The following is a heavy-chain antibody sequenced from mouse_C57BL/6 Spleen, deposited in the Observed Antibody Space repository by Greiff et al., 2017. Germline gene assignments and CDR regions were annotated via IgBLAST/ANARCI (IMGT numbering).Heavy chain of an antibody. Sequence: EVQLQESGGGLVQPKGSLKLSCAASGFTFNTYAMHWVRQAPGKGLEWVARIRSKSSNYATYYAGSVKDRFTISRDDSQSMLYLQMNNLKTEDTAIYYCVGGYDPFWYFDVWGTGTTVTVSS. CDR3: VGGYDPFWYFDV. V-gene: IGHV10-3*01. J-gene: IGHJ1*03. D-gene: IGHD2-2*01. CDR1: GFTFNTYA. CDR2: IRSKSSNYAT.